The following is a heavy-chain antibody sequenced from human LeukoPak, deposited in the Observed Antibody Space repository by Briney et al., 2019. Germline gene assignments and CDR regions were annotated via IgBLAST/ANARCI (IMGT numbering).Heavy chain of an antibody. CDR2: IYNSGST. V-gene: IGHV4-4*07. D-gene: IGHD1-26*01. CDR3: ARERTEYSGNYVFDY. Sequence: SETLSLTCTVSGGSISTYYWSWIRQPAGKGLEWIGRIYNSGSTNYNSFLKSRVTMSVDTSKNQFSLRLSSVTAADMAVYYCARERTEYSGNYVFDYWGQGTLVTVSS. J-gene: IGHJ4*02. CDR1: GGSISTYY.